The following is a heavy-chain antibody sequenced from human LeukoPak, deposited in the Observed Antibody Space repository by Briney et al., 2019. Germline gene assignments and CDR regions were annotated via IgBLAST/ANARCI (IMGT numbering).Heavy chain of an antibody. J-gene: IGHJ4*02. CDR2: ISSSSSYI. CDR1: GFTFSSYS. D-gene: IGHD3-22*01. CDR3: ARDRRLYYYDSSGLDY. V-gene: IGHV3-21*01. Sequence: GGSLRLSCAASGFTFSSYSMNWVRQAPGKGLEWVSSISSSSSYIHYADSVKGRFTISRDNAKNSLYLQMNSLRAEDTAVYYCARDRRLYYYDSSGLDYWGQGTLVTVSS.